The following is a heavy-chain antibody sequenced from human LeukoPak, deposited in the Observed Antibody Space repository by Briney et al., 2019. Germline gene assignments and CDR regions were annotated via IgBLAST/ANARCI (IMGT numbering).Heavy chain of an antibody. Sequence: GGSLRLSCAASGFTFSSYWMSWVRQAPGKGLEWVANIKQDGSEKYYVDSVKGRFTISRDNAKNSLYLQMNSLRAEDTAVYYCARERSPFSSGGSCYSDYWGQGTLVTVSS. CDR3: ARERSPFSSGGSCYSDY. CDR2: IKQDGSEK. J-gene: IGHJ4*02. D-gene: IGHD2-15*01. V-gene: IGHV3-7*01. CDR1: GFTFSSYW.